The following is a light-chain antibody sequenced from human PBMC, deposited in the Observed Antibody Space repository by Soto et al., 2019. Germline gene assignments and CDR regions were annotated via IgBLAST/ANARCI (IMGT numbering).Light chain of an antibody. Sequence: HSALSQPASVSGSPGQSITISCTGTSSDVGGFEYVSWYQHQPGKAPKLIIYDVTKWPSGVSNRFSGSKSGNTASLTISVIQAEVEGDYYSGAIKTSSTSVFRTGAKVNDL. V-gene: IGLV2-14*01. CDR2: DVT. CDR1: SSDVGGFEY. CDR3: GAIKTSSTSV. J-gene: IGLJ1*01.